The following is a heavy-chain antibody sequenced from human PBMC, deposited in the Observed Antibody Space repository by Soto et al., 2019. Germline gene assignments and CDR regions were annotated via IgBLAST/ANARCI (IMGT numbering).Heavy chain of an antibody. CDR1: GYSFTSYW. CDR2: IYPGDSDT. D-gene: IGHD3-22*01. V-gene: IGHV5-51*01. CDR3: ARQEDYYDSSGYSDY. Sequence: GESLKISCKGSGYSFTSYWIGWVRQMPGKGLEWMGIIYPGDSDTRYSPSFQGQVTISADKSISTAYLQWSSLKASDTAMYYCARQEDYYDSSGYSDYWGQGTLVTVSS. J-gene: IGHJ4*02.